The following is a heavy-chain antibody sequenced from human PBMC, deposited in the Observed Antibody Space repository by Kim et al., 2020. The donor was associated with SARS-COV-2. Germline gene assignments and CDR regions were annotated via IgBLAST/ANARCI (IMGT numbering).Heavy chain of an antibody. D-gene: IGHD6-13*01. CDR3: AKFHGSSWHLDYFDY. V-gene: IGHV3-43*02. CDR2: ISGDGGST. Sequence: GGSLRLSCAASGFTFDDYAMHWVRQAPGKGLEWVSLISGDGGSTYYADSVKGRFTISRDNSKNSLYLQMNSLRTEDTALYYCAKFHGSSWHLDYFDYWGQGTLVTVSS. J-gene: IGHJ4*02. CDR1: GFTFDDYA.